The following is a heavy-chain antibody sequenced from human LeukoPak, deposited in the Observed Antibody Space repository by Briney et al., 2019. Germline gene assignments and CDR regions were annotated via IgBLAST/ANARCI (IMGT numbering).Heavy chain of an antibody. CDR2: IRNKANSYTT. Sequence: GGSLRLSCAASGFTFSDYYMDWVRQAPGMGLEWVGRIRNKANSYTTEYAASVSGRFTISRDDSKDSLCLQINSLKTEDTAVYYCARESKLGAAPTGGYYYYGMDVWGQGTTVTVSS. J-gene: IGHJ6*02. CDR3: ARESKLGAAPTGGYYYYGMDV. CDR1: GFTFSDYY. D-gene: IGHD2-15*01. V-gene: IGHV3-72*01.